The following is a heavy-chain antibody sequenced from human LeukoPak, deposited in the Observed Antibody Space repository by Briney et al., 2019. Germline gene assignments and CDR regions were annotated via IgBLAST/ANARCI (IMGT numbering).Heavy chain of an antibody. D-gene: IGHD3-16*01. CDR1: GFTSSSYA. CDR2: ISGSGGST. J-gene: IGHJ4*02. Sequence: AGGSLRLSCAASGFTSSSYAMSWVRQAPGKGLEWVSTISGSGGSTYYADSVKGRFTISRDNSKNTLYLQMNSLRAEDTAVYYCARRAGCDYVWGSRFFDYWGQGTLVTVSS. CDR3: ARRAGCDYVWGSRFFDY. V-gene: IGHV3-23*01.